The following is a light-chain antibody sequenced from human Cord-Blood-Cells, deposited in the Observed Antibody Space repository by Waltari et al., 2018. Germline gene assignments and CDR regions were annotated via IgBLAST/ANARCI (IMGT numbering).Light chain of an antibody. Sequence: QSALTQPASVSGSPGQSITISCTGTSSDVGGYNYFSWYQQHPGKAPKLMIYDVSKRPSGVSTRFSGSKSGNAASLTISGLQAEDEADYYCSSYTSSSTVVFGGGTKLTVL. CDR1: SSDVGGYNY. CDR3: SSYTSSSTVV. V-gene: IGLV2-14*01. J-gene: IGLJ2*01. CDR2: DVS.